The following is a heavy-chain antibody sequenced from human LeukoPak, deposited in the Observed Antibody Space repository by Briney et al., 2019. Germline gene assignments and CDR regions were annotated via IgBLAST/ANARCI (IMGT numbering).Heavy chain of an antibody. V-gene: IGHV3-7*04. D-gene: IGHD3-16*01. CDR3: GREGGGFDY. Sequence: GGSPRLSCAASGFTFSNYWMSWVRQVPGKGLEWVANINQDGSEKHYVDSVKGRFTISRDNAKNSLYLQMNSLRAEDRAVYYCGREGGGFDYWGQGTLVTVSS. J-gene: IGHJ4*02. CDR2: INQDGSEK. CDR1: GFTFSNYW.